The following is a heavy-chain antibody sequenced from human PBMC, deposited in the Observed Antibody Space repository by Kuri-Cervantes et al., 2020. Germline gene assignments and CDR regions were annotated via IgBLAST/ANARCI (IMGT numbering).Heavy chain of an antibody. CDR2: INAGNGNT. Sequence: ASVKVSCMSSGYTFTSYALHWVRQAPGQRLEWMGWINAGNGNTKYSQKFQGRVTMTTDTSTSTAYMELRSLRSDYTAVYYGARVYGPYSSGWPDYWGQGTLVTVSS. V-gene: IGHV1-3*01. CDR1: GYTFTSYA. CDR3: ARVYGPYSSGWPDY. D-gene: IGHD6-19*01. J-gene: IGHJ4*02.